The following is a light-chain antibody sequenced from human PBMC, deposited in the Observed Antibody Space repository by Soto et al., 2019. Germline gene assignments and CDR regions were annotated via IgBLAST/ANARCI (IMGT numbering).Light chain of an antibody. CDR1: TGAVTSGHW. CDR2: STS. Sequence: CASSTGAVTSGHWPNWFQQKPGQAPRSLIYSTSNKHSWTPARFSGSLLGGKAALTLSGVQPEDEAEYYCLLFFGVPQGVFGTGTKVTVL. CDR3: LLFFGVPQGV. J-gene: IGLJ1*01. V-gene: IGLV7-43*01.